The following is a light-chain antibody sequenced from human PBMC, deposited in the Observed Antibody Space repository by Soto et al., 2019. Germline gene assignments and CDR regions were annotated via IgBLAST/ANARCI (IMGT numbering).Light chain of an antibody. CDR1: QSLLHSNGYNY. V-gene: IGKV2-28*01. CDR2: LGS. J-gene: IGKJ1*01. Sequence: DIVMTQSPLSLPVTPGEPASISRRSSQSLLHSNGYNYLDWYLQKPGQSPQLLIYLGSNRASGVPDRSSGSGSGTDFTLKISRVEAEDVGVYYCQQYGSLYWTFGQGTKV. CDR3: QQYGSLYWT.